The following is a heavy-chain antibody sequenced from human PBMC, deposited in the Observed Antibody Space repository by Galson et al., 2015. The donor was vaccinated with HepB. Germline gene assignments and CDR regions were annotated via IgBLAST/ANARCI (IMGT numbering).Heavy chain of an antibody. CDR1: GLTFSSYA. J-gene: IGHJ4*02. CDR3: ARDGVGATAYDY. Sequence: SLRLSCAASGLTFSSYAMNWVRQAPGKGLEWVSYISSSSSIIYYADSVKGRFTISRDNAKNSLYLQMNSLRAEDTAVYYCARDGVGATAYDYWGQGTLVTVSS. D-gene: IGHD1-26*01. CDR2: ISSSSSII. V-gene: IGHV3-48*01.